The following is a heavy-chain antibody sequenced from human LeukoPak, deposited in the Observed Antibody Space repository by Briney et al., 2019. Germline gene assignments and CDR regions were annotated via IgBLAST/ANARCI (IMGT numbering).Heavy chain of an antibody. CDR2: INSDGSST. CDR1: GFSFSSYW. D-gene: IGHD6-6*01. CDR3: ARDERGARPTY. J-gene: IGHJ4*02. Sequence: GGSPRLSCAASGFSFSSYWMHWVRHPPGKGLVWVSRINSDGSSTTYADSVKGRFTISRDNAKNTLFLQMNSLRAEDTALYYCARDERGARPTYWGQGTLVTVSS. V-gene: IGHV3-74*01.